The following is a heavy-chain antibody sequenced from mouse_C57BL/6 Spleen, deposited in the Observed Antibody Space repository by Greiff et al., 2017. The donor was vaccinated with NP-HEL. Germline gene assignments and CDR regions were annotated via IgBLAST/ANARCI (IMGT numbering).Heavy chain of an antibody. Sequence: QVQLQQSGAELVRPGASVTLSCKASGYTFTDYEMHWVKQTPVHGLEWIGAIDPDTGGTAYNQKFKGKAILTAAKSSSTAYMELRSLTSEDSAVYYWTRGGGWFAYWGQGTLVTVSA. V-gene: IGHV1-15*01. CDR2: IDPDTGGT. J-gene: IGHJ3*01. CDR3: TRGGGWFAY. CDR1: GYTFTDYE. D-gene: IGHD1-1*02.